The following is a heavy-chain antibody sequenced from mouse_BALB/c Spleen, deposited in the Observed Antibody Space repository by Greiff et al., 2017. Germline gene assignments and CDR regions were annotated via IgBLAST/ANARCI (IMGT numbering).Heavy chain of an antibody. CDR2: ISNGGGST. V-gene: IGHV5-12-2*01. CDR3: ARQYGNDYAMDY. Sequence: DVQLVESGGGLVQPGGSLKLSCAASGFTFSSYTMSWVRQTPEKRLEWVAYISNGGGSTYYPDTVKGRFTISRDNAKNTLYLQMSSLKSEDTAMYYCARQYGNDYAMDYWGQGTSVTVSS. J-gene: IGHJ4*01. CDR1: GFTFSSYT. D-gene: IGHD2-10*02.